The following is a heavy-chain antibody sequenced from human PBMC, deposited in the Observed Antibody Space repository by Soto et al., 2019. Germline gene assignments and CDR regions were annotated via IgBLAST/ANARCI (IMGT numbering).Heavy chain of an antibody. CDR1: GYTFTSYA. Sequence: QVQLVQSGAEVKKPGASVKVSCKASGYTFTSYAMHWVRQAPGQRLEWMGWINAGNGNTKYSQKFQGRVTITRDTSASTAYMELSSLRSEDTAVYYCARSLWMGEAVVVIRIPDYWGQGTLVTVSS. D-gene: IGHD2-21*01. V-gene: IGHV1-3*01. CDR2: INAGNGNT. J-gene: IGHJ4*02. CDR3: ARSLWMGEAVVVIRIPDY.